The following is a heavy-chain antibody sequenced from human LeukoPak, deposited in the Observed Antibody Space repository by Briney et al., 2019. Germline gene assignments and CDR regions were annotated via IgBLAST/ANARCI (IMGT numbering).Heavy chain of an antibody. CDR1: GYSISSGYY. Sequence: PSETLSLTCTVSGYSISSGYYWGWIRQPPGKGLEWIGSIYHSGSTYYNPSLKSRVTISVDTSKNQFSLKLSSVTAADTAVYYCARESSTYYDILTGYRTYYFDYWGQGTLVTVSS. J-gene: IGHJ4*02. V-gene: IGHV4-38-2*02. CDR3: ARESSTYYDILTGYRTYYFDY. CDR2: IYHSGST. D-gene: IGHD3-9*01.